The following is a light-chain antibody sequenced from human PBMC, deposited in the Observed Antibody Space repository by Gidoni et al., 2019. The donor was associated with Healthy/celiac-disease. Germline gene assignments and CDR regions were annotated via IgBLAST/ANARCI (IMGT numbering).Light chain of an antibody. CDR3: QQYNNWPRST. CDR2: GAS. CDR1: QSVSSN. Sequence: EIVMTHSPATLSVSPGERATLSCRASQSVSSNLAWYQQKHGQAPRLLIYGASTRSTGIPARFSGSGSGTEFTLTISSLQSEDFAVYYCQQYNNWPRSTFGQGTKVEIK. V-gene: IGKV3-15*01. J-gene: IGKJ1*01.